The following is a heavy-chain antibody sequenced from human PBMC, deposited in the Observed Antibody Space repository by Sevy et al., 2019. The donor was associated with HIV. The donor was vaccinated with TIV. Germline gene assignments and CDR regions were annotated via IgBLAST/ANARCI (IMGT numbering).Heavy chain of an antibody. J-gene: IGHJ4*02. CDR3: AKDMGQWLDTYYFDY. V-gene: IGHV3-9*01. Sequence: GGSLRLSCAASGFTFDDYAMHWVRQAPGKGLEWVSGISWNSGSIGYADSVKGRFTISRDNAKNSLYLQMNSLRAEDTASYYCAKDMGQWLDTYYFDYWGQGTLVTVSS. CDR1: GFTFDDYA. CDR2: ISWNSGSI. D-gene: IGHD6-19*01.